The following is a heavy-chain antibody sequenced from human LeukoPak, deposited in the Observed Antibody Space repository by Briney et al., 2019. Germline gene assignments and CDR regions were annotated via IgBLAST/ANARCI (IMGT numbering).Heavy chain of an antibody. J-gene: IGHJ5*02. CDR1: GGSISNYY. V-gene: IGHV4-59*12. D-gene: IGHD3-3*01. Sequence: SETLSLTCTVSGGSISNYYWSWIRQPPGKGPEWIGYIFYRGNTNYNPSLKSRVTISVDTSKNQFSLKLSSVTAADTAVYYCARGVFWSGYQNWFDPWGQGTLVTVSS. CDR2: IFYRGNT. CDR3: ARGVFWSGYQNWFDP.